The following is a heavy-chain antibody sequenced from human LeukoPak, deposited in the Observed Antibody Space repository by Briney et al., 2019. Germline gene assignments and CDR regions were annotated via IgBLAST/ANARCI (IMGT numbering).Heavy chain of an antibody. D-gene: IGHD6-13*01. CDR2: ISGSGGST. CDR3: ANRYSSS. Sequence: GGSLRLSCAASGFTFGIYAMSCVRQAPGEGREWVSAISGSGGSTYYADSVKGRFTISRDNSKNTLYLQMNSLRAEDTAVYYCANRYSSSWGQGTLVTVSS. J-gene: IGHJ4*02. CDR1: GFTFGIYA. V-gene: IGHV3-23*01.